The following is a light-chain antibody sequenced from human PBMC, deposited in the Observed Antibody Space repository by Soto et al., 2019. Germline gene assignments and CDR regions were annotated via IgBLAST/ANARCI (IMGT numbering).Light chain of an antibody. Sequence: ALTQPASVSGSPGQSITISCTGTSSDVGGYNYVSWYQQHPGKAPKLMIYDVSNRPSGVSNRFSGSRSGNTASLTISGLQAEDEADYYCSSYTSSSTPYVFGTGTKVTVL. CDR2: DVS. CDR1: SSDVGGYNY. CDR3: SSYTSSSTPYV. V-gene: IGLV2-14*01. J-gene: IGLJ1*01.